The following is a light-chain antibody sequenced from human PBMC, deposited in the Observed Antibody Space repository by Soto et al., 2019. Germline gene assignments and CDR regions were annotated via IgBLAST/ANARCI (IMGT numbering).Light chain of an antibody. CDR3: SSYTSSTTLYV. CDR1: SSDVGGYNY. Sequence: ALTQPASVSGSPGQSITISCTGTSSDVGGYNYVSWYQQHPGKAPKLMIYDVSIRPSGVSHRFSGSKSGNTASLTISGLLAEDEADYYCSSYTSSTTLYVFGTGTKVTVL. CDR2: DVS. J-gene: IGLJ1*01. V-gene: IGLV2-14*01.